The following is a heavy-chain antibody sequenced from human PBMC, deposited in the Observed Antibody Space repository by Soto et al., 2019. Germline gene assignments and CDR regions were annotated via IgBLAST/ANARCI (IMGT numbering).Heavy chain of an antibody. V-gene: IGHV3-21*01. CDR2: ISSSSSYI. J-gene: IGHJ6*03. CDR1: GFTFSSYS. D-gene: IGHD6-6*01. Sequence: EVQLVESGGGLVKPGGSLRLSCAASGFTFSSYSMNWVRQAPGKGLEWVSSISSSSSYIYYADSVKGRFTISRDNAKNSLYLQMNSLRAEDTAVYYCARDGTLSIAARMDYHYYMDVWGKGTTVTVSS. CDR3: ARDGTLSIAARMDYHYYMDV.